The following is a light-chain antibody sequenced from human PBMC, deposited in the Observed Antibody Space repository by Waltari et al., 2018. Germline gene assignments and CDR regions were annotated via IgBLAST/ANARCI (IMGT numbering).Light chain of an antibody. CDR2: TNV. CDR1: SSNIGVKV. J-gene: IGLJ1*01. Sequence: QSVLAQPPSVSGPPGQRVTIFCSGGSSNIGVKVVNWYQHLPGTSPRLLIFTNVKRPSGVPDRFSGSKSGTSASLAISGLQSEDEGHYYCAVWDDNLSGVVFGAGTQVTVL. CDR3: AVWDDNLSGVV. V-gene: IGLV1-44*01.